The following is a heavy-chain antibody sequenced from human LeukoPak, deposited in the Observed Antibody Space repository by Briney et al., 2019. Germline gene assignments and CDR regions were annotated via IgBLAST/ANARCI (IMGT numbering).Heavy chain of an antibody. J-gene: IGHJ4*02. Sequence: GGSLRLSCAASGFTFSSHWKSWVRQAPGKGLELVANIKQDGSENTYVDSVKGRFTMSRDNAKNSLYLQMNSLRAEDTAFYYCARDGADSGVYFDSWGQGTLVTVSS. D-gene: IGHD4/OR15-4a*01. CDR1: GFTFSSHW. V-gene: IGHV3-7*01. CDR2: IKQDGSEN. CDR3: ARDGADSGVYFDS.